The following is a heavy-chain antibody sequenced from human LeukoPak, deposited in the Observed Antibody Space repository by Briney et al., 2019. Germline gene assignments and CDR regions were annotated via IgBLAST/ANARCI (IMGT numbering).Heavy chain of an antibody. D-gene: IGHD7-27*01. Sequence: SETLSLTCNVSGGSISSSSNYWGWIRQPPGKGLEWIGNIHYTGTSYYNPSLQSRVTISVYTSKKHFSLKLSSVTAADTAVYYCARFWGSGGDCWGQGTLVTVSS. CDR3: ARFWGSGGDC. CDR1: GGSISSSSNY. V-gene: IGHV4-39*02. CDR2: IHYTGTS. J-gene: IGHJ4*02.